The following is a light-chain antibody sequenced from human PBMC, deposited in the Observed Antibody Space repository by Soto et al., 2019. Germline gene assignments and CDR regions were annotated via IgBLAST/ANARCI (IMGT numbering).Light chain of an antibody. CDR1: AGDVGSYNR. CDR2: EVT. J-gene: IGLJ3*02. V-gene: IGLV2-18*02. CDR3: SSYTNRNTWV. Sequence: QSVLTQPPSVSGSPGQSVTISCTGTAGDVGSYNRVSWYQQPPGTAPKLLIYEVTTRPSGVPGRFSGSKSGNTASLTISGLQAEDETTYYCSSYTNRNTWVFGGGTQLTVL.